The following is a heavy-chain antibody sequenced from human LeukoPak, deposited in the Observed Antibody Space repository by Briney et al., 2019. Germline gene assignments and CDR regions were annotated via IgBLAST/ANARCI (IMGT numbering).Heavy chain of an antibody. D-gene: IGHD1-7*01. J-gene: IGHJ4*02. CDR3: ARSRAETTDPPAPALDY. CDR1: GYTFTGYY. V-gene: IGHV1-46*01. CDR2: INPSGGST. Sequence: GASVKVSCKASGYTFTGYYMHWVRQAPGQGLEWMGIINPSGGSTSYAQKFQGRVAMTRDMSTSTVYMELSSLRSEDTAVYYCARSRAETTDPPAPALDYWGQGTLVTVSS.